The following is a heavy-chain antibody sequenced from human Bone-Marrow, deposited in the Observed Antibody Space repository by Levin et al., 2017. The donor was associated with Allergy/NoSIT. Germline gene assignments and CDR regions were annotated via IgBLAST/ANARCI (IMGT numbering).Heavy chain of an antibody. CDR1: DGSITNHY. Sequence: PSETLSLTCTVSDGSITNHYWSWIRQPAGKGLEWIGRIYSSGSTNYNPSLESRVTMSVDTSKNQFSLKLTSLSAADTAVYFCARSRGSYSDHLDYWGQGTPVTVSS. CDR3: ARSRGSYSDHLDY. V-gene: IGHV4-4*07. D-gene: IGHD1-26*01. CDR2: IYSSGST. J-gene: IGHJ4*02.